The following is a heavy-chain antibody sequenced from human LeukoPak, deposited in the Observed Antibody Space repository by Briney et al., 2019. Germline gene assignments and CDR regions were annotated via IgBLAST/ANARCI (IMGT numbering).Heavy chain of an antibody. CDR3: AREGEGYDILTGYPDY. Sequence: NPGGSLRLSCAASGFTFSSYSMNWVRQAPGKGLEWVSSISSSSSYIYYADSVKGRFTISRDNAKNSLYLQMNSLRAEDTAVYYCAREGEGYDILTGYPDYWGQGTLVTVSS. CDR2: ISSSSSYI. D-gene: IGHD3-9*01. V-gene: IGHV3-21*01. CDR1: GFTFSSYS. J-gene: IGHJ4*02.